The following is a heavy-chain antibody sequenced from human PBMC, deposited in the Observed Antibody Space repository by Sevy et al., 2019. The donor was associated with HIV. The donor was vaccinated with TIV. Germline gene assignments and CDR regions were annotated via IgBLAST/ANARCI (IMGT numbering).Heavy chain of an antibody. CDR3: ANDRSLRFLEWLLYG. D-gene: IGHD3-3*01. CDR2: ISGSGGST. V-gene: IGHV3-23*01. Sequence: GGSLRLSCAASGFTFSSYAMSWVRQAPGKGLEWVSAISGSGGSTYYEDSVKGRFTISRDHSKNTRDLQMNSLRAEDMAVYYCANDRSLRFLEWLLYGWGQGTLVTVSS. J-gene: IGHJ4*02. CDR1: GFTFSSYA.